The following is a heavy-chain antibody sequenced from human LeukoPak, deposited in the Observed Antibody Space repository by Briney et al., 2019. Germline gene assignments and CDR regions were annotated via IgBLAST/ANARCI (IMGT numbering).Heavy chain of an antibody. CDR1: GGSISSYY. J-gene: IGHJ4*02. D-gene: IGHD6-19*01. V-gene: IGHV4-4*07. CDR2: IYTSGST. CDR3: ARDSPYSSGWTPFDY. Sequence: SETLSLTCSVSGGSISSYYWSWIRQPAGKGLEWIGRIYTSGSTNYNPSLKSRVTMSVDTSKNQFSLKLSSVTAADTAVYYCARDSPYSSGWTPFDYWGQGTLVTVSS.